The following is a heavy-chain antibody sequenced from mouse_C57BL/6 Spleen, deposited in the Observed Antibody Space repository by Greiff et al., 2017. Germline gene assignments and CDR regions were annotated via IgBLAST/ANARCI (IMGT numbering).Heavy chain of an antibody. D-gene: IGHD1-1*01. CDR2: IYPGDGDT. CDR3: ARDDYYGSRIDY. Sequence: QVQLKQSGAELVKPGASVKISCKASGYAFSSYWMNWVKQRPGKGLEWIGQIYPGDGDTNYNGKFKGKATLTADKSSSTAYMQLSSLTSEDSAVYFCARDDYYGSRIDYWGQGTTLTVSS. V-gene: IGHV1-80*01. J-gene: IGHJ2*01. CDR1: GYAFSSYW.